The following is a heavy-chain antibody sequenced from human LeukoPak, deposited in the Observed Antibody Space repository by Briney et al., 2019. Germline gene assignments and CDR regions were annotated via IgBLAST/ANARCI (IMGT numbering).Heavy chain of an antibody. V-gene: IGHV1-69*04. Sequence: SVKVSCKASGGTFSSYAISWVRQAPGQGLEWMGRIIPILGIANYAQKFQGRVTITTDESTSTAYMELSSLRSEDTAVYYCARSGAARPSYYYYMDVWGKGTTVTVSS. J-gene: IGHJ6*03. CDR2: IIPILGIA. CDR1: GGTFSSYA. D-gene: IGHD6-6*01. CDR3: ARSGAARPSYYYYMDV.